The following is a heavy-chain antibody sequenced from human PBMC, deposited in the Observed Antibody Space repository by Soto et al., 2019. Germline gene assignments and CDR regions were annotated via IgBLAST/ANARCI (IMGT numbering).Heavy chain of an antibody. D-gene: IGHD3-16*01. CDR3: ARGRRVENDYIWEAPQLGFDP. V-gene: IGHV1-8*02. CDR1: GYTFTSYG. Sequence: GASVKVSCKASGYTFTSYGISWVRQAPGQGLEWMGWMNPNSGNTGYAQKFQGRVTMTRNTSISTAYMELSSLRSEDTAVYYCARGRRVENDYIWEAPQLGFDPWGQGTLVTVSS. CDR2: MNPNSGNT. J-gene: IGHJ5*02.